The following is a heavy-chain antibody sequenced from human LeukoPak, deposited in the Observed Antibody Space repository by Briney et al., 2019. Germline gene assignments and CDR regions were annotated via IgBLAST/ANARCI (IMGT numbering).Heavy chain of an antibody. D-gene: IGHD1-26*01. CDR3: VRDWDHFDFDS. CDR1: GFTFSNYW. Sequence: GGSLRLSCAASGFTFSNYWMHWVRQAPGKGLVWVSRIKGDGSHTVYADSVKGRFTISRDNAKNTLYLQMKSLRDEDTAVYYCVRDWDHFDFDSWGQGTLVTVSS. V-gene: IGHV3-74*01. J-gene: IGHJ5*01. CDR2: IKGDGSHT.